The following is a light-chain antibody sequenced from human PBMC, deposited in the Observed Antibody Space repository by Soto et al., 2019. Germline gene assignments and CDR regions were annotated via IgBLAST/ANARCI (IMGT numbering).Light chain of an antibody. CDR2: GAS. V-gene: IGKV3-20*01. J-gene: IGKJ2*01. CDR1: QSVSSSY. Sequence: ELVLTQSPGTLSLSTGERATLSCRASQSVSSSYLAWYQQKPGQAPRLLIYGASSRATGIPDRFSGSGSGTDFTLTISRLEPEDFAVFYCRQYGSSPSYTFGQGTKLEIK. CDR3: RQYGSSPSYT.